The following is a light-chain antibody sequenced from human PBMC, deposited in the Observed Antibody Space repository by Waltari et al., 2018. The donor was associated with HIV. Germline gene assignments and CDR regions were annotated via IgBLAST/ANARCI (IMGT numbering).Light chain of an antibody. J-gene: IGLJ3*02. V-gene: IGLV8-61*01. CDR1: YGPVSTSYS. CDR3: VLYMGSGIWV. Sequence: QTVVTQEQSFSVAPGGTVTLTCGLRYGPVSTSYSPSWYQQTPGQAPRTLIYSTNTRSSGVPDRFSGSILGNKAALTITGAQADDESDYYCVLYMGSGIWVFGGGTKLTVL. CDR2: STN.